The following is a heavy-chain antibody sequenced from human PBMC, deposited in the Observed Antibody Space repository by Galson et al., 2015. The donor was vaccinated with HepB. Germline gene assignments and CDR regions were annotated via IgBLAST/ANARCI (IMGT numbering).Heavy chain of an antibody. CDR3: ARAYCGGDCYIKRAEYFQN. V-gene: IGHV6-1*01. Sequence: CAISGDSVSSNSAAWNWIRQSPSRGLEWLGRIYYMSKWYNDYAESVKSRITINPDTSRNQFSLQLNSVTPEDTAVYYCARAYCGGDCYIKRAEYFQNWGQGTLVTVSS. CDR2: IYYMSKWYN. J-gene: IGHJ1*01. CDR1: GDSVSSNSAA. D-gene: IGHD2-21*02.